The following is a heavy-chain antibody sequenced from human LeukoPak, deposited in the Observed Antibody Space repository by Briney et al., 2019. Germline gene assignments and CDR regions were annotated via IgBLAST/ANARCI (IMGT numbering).Heavy chain of an antibody. D-gene: IGHD3-3*01. CDR3: ARQESGPYHYMDV. CDR1: GGSISSYY. J-gene: IGHJ6*03. Sequence: SETLSLTCSVSGGSISSYYWTWIRHAPGKGLEWIGYVYYSVSTNYNPSLKSRVSISQDTSKNQVSLKLGSVTAADTAVYYCARQESGPYHYMDVWGKGTTVTVSS. V-gene: IGHV4-59*08. CDR2: VYYSVST.